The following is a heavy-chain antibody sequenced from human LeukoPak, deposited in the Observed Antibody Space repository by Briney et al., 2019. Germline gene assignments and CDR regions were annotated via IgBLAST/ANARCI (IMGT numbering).Heavy chain of an antibody. CDR2: ISYDGSNK. CDR3: ARDRREWGYYFDY. J-gene: IGHJ4*02. CDR1: GFTFSSYA. V-gene: IGHV3-30-3*01. D-gene: IGHD3-3*01. Sequence: GGSLRLSCAASGFTFSSYAMHWVRQAPGKGLEWVAVISYDGSNKYYADSVKGRFTISRDNSKNTLYLQMNSLRAEDTAVYYCARDRREWGYYFDYWGQGTLVTVSS.